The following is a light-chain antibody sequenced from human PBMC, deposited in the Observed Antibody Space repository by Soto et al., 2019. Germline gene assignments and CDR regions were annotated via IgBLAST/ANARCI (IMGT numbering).Light chain of an antibody. Sequence: DIQMTQSPSSLSASVGDTVTIACRASRSISNYLNWYQQKPGRAPNLLISGASTLQRGAPSRFSGSGSGTTFTLTITSLQPDDFAIYFCQQSYTAPFTFGPGTKVEIK. CDR2: GAS. V-gene: IGKV1-39*01. J-gene: IGKJ3*01. CDR3: QQSYTAPFT. CDR1: RSISNY.